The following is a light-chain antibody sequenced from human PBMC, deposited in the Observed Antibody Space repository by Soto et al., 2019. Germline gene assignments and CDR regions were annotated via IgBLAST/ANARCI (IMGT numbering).Light chain of an antibody. CDR3: QQYYSYPT. V-gene: IGKV1-5*01. J-gene: IGKJ1*01. CDR1: QSISSW. CDR2: DAS. Sequence: DIQMTQSPSTLSASVGDRVTITCRASQSISSWLAWYQQKARKATKLLIYDASSLESGVPSRFSGSGSGTEFTLTISSLQADDFATYYCQQYYSYPTFGQGTKVDIK.